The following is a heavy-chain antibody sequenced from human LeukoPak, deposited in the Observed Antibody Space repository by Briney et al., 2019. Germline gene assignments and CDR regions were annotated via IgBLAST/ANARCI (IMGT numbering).Heavy chain of an antibody. CDR3: ARLLYCYETSDY. Sequence: PGGSLRLSCAASGFTFSSYSMNWVRQAPGKGLEWVSSISSSSNYVFYADSVKGRFTISRDNSKNTLYLQMNSLRAEDTAVYYCARLLYCYETSDYWGQGTLVTVSS. CDR2: ISSSSNYV. J-gene: IGHJ4*02. D-gene: IGHD3-22*01. V-gene: IGHV3-21*01. CDR1: GFTFSSYS.